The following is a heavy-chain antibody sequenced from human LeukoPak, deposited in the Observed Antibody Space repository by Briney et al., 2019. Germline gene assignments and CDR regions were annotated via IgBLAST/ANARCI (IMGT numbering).Heavy chain of an antibody. CDR2: IYYSGNT. CDR1: GGSFSGYY. CDR3: ARRTVTTIWH. D-gene: IGHD4-17*01. J-gene: IGHJ4*02. Sequence: SETLSLTCAVYGGSFSGYYWSWIRQPPGKGLEWIGSIYYSGNTYYNPSLKSRVTISVDTSKNQFSLKLSSVTAADTAVYYCARRTVTTIWHWGQGTLVTVSS. V-gene: IGHV4-34*01.